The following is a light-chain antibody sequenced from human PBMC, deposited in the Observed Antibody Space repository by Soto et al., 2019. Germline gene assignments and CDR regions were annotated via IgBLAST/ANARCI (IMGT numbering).Light chain of an antibody. J-gene: IGLJ1*01. CDR3: QSYDSSLSGYV. Sequence: QSVLTQPPSVSGAPGQRVTISCTGSSSNIGAGYDVHWYQPLPGTAPNLLIYGNSNRPSGVPDRFSGSKSGTSASLAITGLQAEDEADYYCQSYDSSLSGYVFGTGTKLTVL. CDR1: SSNIGAGYD. CDR2: GNS. V-gene: IGLV1-40*01.